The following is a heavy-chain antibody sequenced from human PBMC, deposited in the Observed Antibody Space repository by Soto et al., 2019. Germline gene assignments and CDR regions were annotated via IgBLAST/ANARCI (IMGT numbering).Heavy chain of an antibody. CDR1: GGSVSPGTYY. Sequence: PSETLSLTCTVSGGSVSPGTYYWSWIRQPPEKGLEWIGYFHYSGRTYYNPSLKSRVTMSADTSKNQFSLKLSSVTAADTAVYICAKDGTFTGFYTFWGQGTRVT. J-gene: IGHJ4*02. V-gene: IGHV4-61*01. D-gene: IGHD3-9*01. CDR2: FHYSGRT. CDR3: AKDGTFTGFYTF.